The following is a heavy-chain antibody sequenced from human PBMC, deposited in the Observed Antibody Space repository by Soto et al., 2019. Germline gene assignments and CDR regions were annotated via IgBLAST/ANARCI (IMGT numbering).Heavy chain of an antibody. Sequence: SETLSLTGAVYGGSFSGYYWSWIRQPPGKGLEWLGEINHSGITDYNPSLKSRITISIDTSKKQFSLKLNSVTAADTAVYYCAIGPRMWLAGGGYWGQGTQVTVS. D-gene: IGHD6-19*01. CDR1: GGSFSGYY. CDR3: AIGPRMWLAGGGY. J-gene: IGHJ4*02. CDR2: INHSGIT. V-gene: IGHV4-34*01.